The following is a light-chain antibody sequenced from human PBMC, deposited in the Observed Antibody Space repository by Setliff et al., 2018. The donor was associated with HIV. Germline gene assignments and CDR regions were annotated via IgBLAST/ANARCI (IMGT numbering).Light chain of an antibody. CDR1: SSDIGDYES. CDR3: CSYAGADTWM. CDR2: DVT. V-gene: IGLV2-23*02. J-gene: IGLJ3*02. Sequence: QSVLTQPASVSGSPGQSITISCTGSSSDIGDYESVSWYQQHPGEVPKLMVYDVTKWPSGVSDRFSASKSGNTASLTVSGLQADDEAHYYCCSYAGADTWMFGGGTKVTVL.